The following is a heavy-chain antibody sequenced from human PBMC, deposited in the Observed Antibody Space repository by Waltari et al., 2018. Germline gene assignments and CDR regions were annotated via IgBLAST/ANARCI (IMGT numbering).Heavy chain of an antibody. V-gene: IGHV1-69*04. J-gene: IGHJ3*02. CDR3: ARDPDFAQGAFDI. CDR1: GGTFSSYA. Sequence: QVQLVQSGAEVKKPGSSVKVSCKASGGTFSSYAISWVRQAPGQGLEWMGGISPILGIANYAQKCQGRVTITADESTSTAYMELSSLRSEDTAVYYCARDPDFAQGAFDIWGQGTMVTVSS. D-gene: IGHD3-3*01. CDR2: ISPILGIA.